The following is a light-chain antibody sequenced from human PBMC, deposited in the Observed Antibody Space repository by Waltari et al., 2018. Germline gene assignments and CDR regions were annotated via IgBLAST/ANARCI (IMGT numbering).Light chain of an antibody. J-gene: IGLJ3*02. CDR3: QTGGHGTWV. Sequence: QLVLTQSPSASASLGASVKLTCTLSSGHSTNVIAWLQKRPERGPRYLMKVNRDGSTHTGAVIPDRFAGSSSGAEHYLTISSLQSGEEADYYCQTGGHGTWVFGGGTKLTVL. V-gene: IGLV4-69*01. CDR1: SGHSTNV. CDR2: VNRDGST.